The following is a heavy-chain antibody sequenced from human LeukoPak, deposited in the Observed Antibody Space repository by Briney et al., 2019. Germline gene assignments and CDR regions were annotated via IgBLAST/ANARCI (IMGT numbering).Heavy chain of an antibody. Sequence: SETLSLTCTVSGYSISSGYYWGWIRPPPGKGLEWIGSIYHSGSTYYNPSLKSRVTISVDTSKNQFSLKLSTVTAADTAVYYCARVAVAVVYPDYWGQGTLVTVSS. CDR2: IYHSGST. CDR3: ARVAVAVVYPDY. J-gene: IGHJ4*02. CDR1: GYSISSGYY. D-gene: IGHD3-3*01. V-gene: IGHV4-38-2*02.